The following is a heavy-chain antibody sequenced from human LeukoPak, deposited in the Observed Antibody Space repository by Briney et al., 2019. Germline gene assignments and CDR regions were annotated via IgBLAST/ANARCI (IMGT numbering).Heavy chain of an antibody. CDR3: TTDRLLWFGELSGGGFDY. Sequence: GGSLRLSCAASGFTFSNAWMSWARQAPGKGLEWVGRIKTKTDGGTTDHAAPVKGRFTILRDDSKNTLCLQMNSLKTEDTAVYYCTTDRLLWFGELSGGGFDYWGQGTLVTVSS. V-gene: IGHV3-15*01. CDR2: IKTKTDGGTT. J-gene: IGHJ4*02. CDR1: GFTFSNAW. D-gene: IGHD3-10*01.